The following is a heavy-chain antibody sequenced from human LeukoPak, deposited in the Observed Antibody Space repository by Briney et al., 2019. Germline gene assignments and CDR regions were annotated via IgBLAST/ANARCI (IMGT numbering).Heavy chain of an antibody. CDR2: ISSDGSTI. Sequence: SGGSLRLSCAASGFTFSSFEMHWVRQAPGKGLEWVSYISSDGSTIYYADSVKGRFTISRDNAKNSLYLQMNSLRAEDTAVYYCARDSIAAAGNPLSPFDYWGQGTLVTVSS. V-gene: IGHV3-48*03. J-gene: IGHJ4*02. CDR3: ARDSIAAAGNPLSPFDY. CDR1: GFTFSSFE. D-gene: IGHD6-13*01.